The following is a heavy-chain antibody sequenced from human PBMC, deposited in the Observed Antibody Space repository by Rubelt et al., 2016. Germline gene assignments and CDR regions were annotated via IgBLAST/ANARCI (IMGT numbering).Heavy chain of an antibody. CDR2: INADGSSA. CDR3: ARISRINNYYGMDV. V-gene: IGHV3-74*01. Sequence: AASGFTFSSYWMHWVRQAPGKGLVWVSRINADGSSANYADSVKGRFTISKDNSKNTLYLQMNSLRAEDTAVYYCARISRINNYYGMDVWGHGTTVTVPS. J-gene: IGHJ6*02. CDR1: GFTFSSYW.